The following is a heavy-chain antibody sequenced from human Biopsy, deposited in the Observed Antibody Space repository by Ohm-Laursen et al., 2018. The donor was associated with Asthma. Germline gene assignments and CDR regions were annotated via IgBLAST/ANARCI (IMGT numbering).Heavy chain of an antibody. CDR2: IYSGATS. Sequence: SLRLSCAASGFAVSSDYMFWVRQAPGKGLEWVSVIYSGATSHTADYLRGRFTISRDYSKNTLYLQMHSLRAEDTAVYYCARGDSSNWSHYYFDYWGQGTLVTVSS. J-gene: IGHJ4*02. V-gene: IGHV3-53*01. CDR3: ARGDSSNWSHYYFDY. D-gene: IGHD3-22*01. CDR1: GFAVSSDY.